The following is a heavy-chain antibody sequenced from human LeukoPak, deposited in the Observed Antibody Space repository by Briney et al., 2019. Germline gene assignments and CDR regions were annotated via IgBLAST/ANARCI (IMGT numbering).Heavy chain of an antibody. Sequence: SGTLSLTCAVSGGSISSSNWWSWVRQPPGKGLAWIGEIYHSGSTNYNPSLKSRVTISVDKSKNQFSLKLSSVTAADTAVYYCARHPGYYYDSSGKGFDYWGQGTLVTVSS. V-gene: IGHV4-4*02. CDR3: ARHPGYYYDSSGKGFDY. CDR1: GGSISSSNW. CDR2: IYHSGST. J-gene: IGHJ4*02. D-gene: IGHD3-22*01.